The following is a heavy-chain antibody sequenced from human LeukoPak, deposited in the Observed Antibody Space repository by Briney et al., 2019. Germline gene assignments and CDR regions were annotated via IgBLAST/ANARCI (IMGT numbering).Heavy chain of an antibody. Sequence: GGSLRLSCEASGFSFSTYWMSWVRQAPGKGLEWVAKIKQDGSDKYYVDSVKGRFTISRDNAKNSLYLQMNSLRAEDTAVYYCARDLLLWYGEGDYWGQGTLVTVSS. CDR3: ARDLLLWYGEGDY. CDR1: GFSFSTYW. CDR2: IKQDGSDK. V-gene: IGHV3-7*01. J-gene: IGHJ4*02. D-gene: IGHD3-10*01.